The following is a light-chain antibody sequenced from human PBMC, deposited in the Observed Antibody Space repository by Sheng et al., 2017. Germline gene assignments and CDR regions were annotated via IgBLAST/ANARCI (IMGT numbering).Light chain of an antibody. CDR2: DVS. Sequence: QSALTQPPSVSGSPGQSVAISCTGTGSDVGSYNRVSWYQQPPGTAPKLMIYDVSNRPSGVPDRFSGSKSGNTATLTISGLQAEDEADYYCSSLTSSSTYVFGTGTKVTVL. CDR1: GSDVGSYNR. V-gene: IGLV2-18*02. CDR3: SSLTSSSTYV. J-gene: IGLJ1*01.